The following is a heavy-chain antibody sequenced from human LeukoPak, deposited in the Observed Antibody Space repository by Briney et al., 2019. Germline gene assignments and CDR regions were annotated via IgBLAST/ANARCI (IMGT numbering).Heavy chain of an antibody. Sequence: GGSLRLSCVASGFTLSHYYMGWIRQAPGKGLEWVSYISSSGSDIFNVDSVKGRFTISRDNAKNSLYLEMNSLRVEDTAVYYCARESRRSPDYWGQGTLVTVSS. J-gene: IGHJ4*02. CDR1: GFTLSHYY. CDR3: ARESRRSPDY. CDR2: ISSSGSDI. V-gene: IGHV3-11*04. D-gene: IGHD3-3*01.